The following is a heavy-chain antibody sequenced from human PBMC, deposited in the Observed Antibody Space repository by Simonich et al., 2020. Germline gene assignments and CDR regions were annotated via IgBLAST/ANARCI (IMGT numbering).Heavy chain of an antibody. J-gene: IGHJ4*02. Sequence: QVQLVQSGAEVKKPGASVKVSCKASGYTFTSYGISWVRQAPGQGLEWMEGISTNKGNTNYDQKLQGRVTMTTDTSTSTAYMGLRSLRSDDTAVYYCARDQGGRAAAATDYWGQGTLVTVSS. D-gene: IGHD6-13*01. V-gene: IGHV1-18*01. CDR3: ARDQGGRAAAATDY. CDR1: GYTFTSYG. CDR2: ISTNKGNT.